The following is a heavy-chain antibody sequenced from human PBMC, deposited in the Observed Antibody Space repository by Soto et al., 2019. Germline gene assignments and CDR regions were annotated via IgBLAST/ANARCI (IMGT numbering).Heavy chain of an antibody. Sequence: EVQLVESGGDLVQAGGSLRLSCAASGFTFSNYWMLWVRQAPGRGLVWVSRISTDGSETIYADSVKGRFTISRDNAKNTLYLQMNSLRAEDTAVYYCGRVNPGYSYVIQWGQGTLVTVSS. CDR2: ISTDGSET. D-gene: IGHD5-18*01. V-gene: IGHV3-74*01. J-gene: IGHJ4*02. CDR3: GRVNPGYSYVIQ. CDR1: GFTFSNYW.